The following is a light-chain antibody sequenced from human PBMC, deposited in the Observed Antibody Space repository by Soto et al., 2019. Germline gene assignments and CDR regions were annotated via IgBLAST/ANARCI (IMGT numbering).Light chain of an antibody. CDR3: QHYNSYPWT. CDR2: KAS. V-gene: IGKV1-5*03. CDR1: QSIGSW. Sequence: DIPMTQSPSILSASVGDRVTITCRASQSIGSWVAWYQQKPGRAPNLLIHKASHLESGVPSRFSGSGSGTEFTLTISSLQPGDFATYYCQHYNSYPWTFGQGTKVDIK. J-gene: IGKJ1*01.